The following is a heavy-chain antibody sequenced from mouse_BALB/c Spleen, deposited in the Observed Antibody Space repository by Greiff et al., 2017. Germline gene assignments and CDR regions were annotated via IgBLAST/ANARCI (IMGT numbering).Heavy chain of an antibody. V-gene: IGHV1-7*01. J-gene: IGHJ2*01. Sequence: VQLQQSGAELAKPGASVKMSCKASGYTFTSYWMHWVKQRPGQGLEWIGYINPSTGYTEYNQKFKDKATLTADKSSSTAYMQLSSLTSEDSAVYYCARENYGSTDYWGQGTTRTVSS. CDR2: INPSTGYT. CDR3: ARENYGSTDY. CDR1: GYTFTSYW. D-gene: IGHD1-1*01.